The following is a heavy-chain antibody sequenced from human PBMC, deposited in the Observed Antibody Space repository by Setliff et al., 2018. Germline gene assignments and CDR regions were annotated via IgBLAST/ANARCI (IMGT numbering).Heavy chain of an antibody. J-gene: IGHJ6*02. CDR1: GYTFTSYD. CDR2: MNPNSGNT. Sequence: ASVKVSCKASGYTFTSYDINWVRQATGQGLEWMGWMNPNSGNTGYAQKFQGRVTMTRNTSISTAYMELSSLRSEDTAVYSCARGPGGSGSYVFYYYYYGMDVWGQGTTVTVSS. V-gene: IGHV1-8*01. CDR3: ARGPGGSGSYVFYYYYYGMDV. D-gene: IGHD3-10*01.